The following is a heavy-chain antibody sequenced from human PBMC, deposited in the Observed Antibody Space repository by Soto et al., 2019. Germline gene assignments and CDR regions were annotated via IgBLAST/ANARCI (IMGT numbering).Heavy chain of an antibody. V-gene: IGHV1-46*01. J-gene: IGHJ4*02. CDR2: INPRDGST. CDR3: AGKDDYALAN. CDR1: VYTFTRYD. D-gene: IGHD4-17*01. Sequence: ASVKVSCKTPVYTFTRYDIHCVRQAPGQGLEWMGTINPRDGSTHYAQKFQGRVTVTRDTSTSTVYMQLSSLRSEDTAVYYCAGKDDYALANWAQRSLVPVSS.